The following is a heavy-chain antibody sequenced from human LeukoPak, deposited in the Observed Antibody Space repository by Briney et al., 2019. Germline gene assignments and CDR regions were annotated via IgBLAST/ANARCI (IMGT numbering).Heavy chain of an antibody. CDR1: GLSVRGSY. Sequence: GGSLRLSCVASGLSVRGSYMSWVRQARGKGLEGVSVIYSGDRTYYADSMKGRFTISRDTSKSTLYLQMNNLRADDTAMYYCTRDLTGTTWSENDYWGQGTLVTISS. J-gene: IGHJ4*02. V-gene: IGHV3-53*01. CDR2: IYSGDRT. D-gene: IGHD6-13*01. CDR3: TRDLTGTTWSENDY.